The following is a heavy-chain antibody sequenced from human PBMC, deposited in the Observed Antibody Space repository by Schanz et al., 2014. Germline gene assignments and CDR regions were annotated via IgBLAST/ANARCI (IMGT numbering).Heavy chain of an antibody. CDR2: MYYSGST. CDR3: ARLSAIFGVVTTYYFDY. CDR1: GGSISSIGFY. Sequence: QLQLQESGPGLVNPSETLSLTCTVSGGSISSIGFYWGWIRQPPGKGLEWIGRMYYSGSTYYNPSLKSGVTIAGDPSKTQFSLRLTLVTAAETAVYYCARLSAIFGVVTTYYFDYWGQGTLVTVSS. V-gene: IGHV4-39*01. D-gene: IGHD3-3*01. J-gene: IGHJ4*02.